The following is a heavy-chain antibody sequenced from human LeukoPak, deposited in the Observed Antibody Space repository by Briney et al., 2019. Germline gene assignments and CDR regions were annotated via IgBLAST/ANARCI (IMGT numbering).Heavy chain of an antibody. CDR1: GFTFSSYA. J-gene: IGHJ5*02. CDR2: ISGSGDAR. V-gene: IGHV3-23*01. CDR3: AKGRFRALDP. D-gene: IGHD3-3*01. Sequence: PGGSLRLSCTGSGFTFSSYAMTWVRQAPGKGLEWVSTISGSGDARYYADSVKGRFTISRDNPINTLYLQMSSLRAEDTALYYCAKGRFRALDPWGQGTLVSVAS.